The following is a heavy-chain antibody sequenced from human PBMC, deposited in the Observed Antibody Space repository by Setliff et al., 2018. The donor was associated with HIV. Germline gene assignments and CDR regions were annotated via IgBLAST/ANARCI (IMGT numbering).Heavy chain of an antibody. CDR2: INHSGST. V-gene: IGHV4-34*01. CDR1: GGSFSGYY. Sequence: KPSETLSLTCAVYGGSFSGYYWSWIRQPPGKGLEWIGEINHSGSTNYNPSLKSRVTISVDTSKNQFSLKLSSVTAADTAVYYCARGLVHSRGITVAGEYYFDYWGQGTLVTVSS. J-gene: IGHJ4*02. D-gene: IGHD6-19*01. CDR3: ARGLVHSRGITVAGEYYFDY.